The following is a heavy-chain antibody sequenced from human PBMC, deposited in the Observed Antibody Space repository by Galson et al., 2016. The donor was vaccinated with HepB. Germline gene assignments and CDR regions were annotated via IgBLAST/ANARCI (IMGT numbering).Heavy chain of an antibody. CDR1: GGTFSNYA. J-gene: IGHJ5*02. V-gene: IGHV1-69*06. CDR2: IIPLFGKT. Sequence: SVKVSCKASGGTFSNYAISWLRQAPGQGLEWMGGIIPLFGKTNYAQKFQGRVTITADKSTTTVYMDLSSLRSEDTAVYYCARGGGITRVRGVMPGWFDPWGQGTLVTVSS. D-gene: IGHD3-10*01. CDR3: ARGGGITRVRGVMPGWFDP.